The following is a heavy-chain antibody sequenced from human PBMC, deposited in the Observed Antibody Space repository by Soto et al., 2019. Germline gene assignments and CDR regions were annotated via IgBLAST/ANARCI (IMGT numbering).Heavy chain of an antibody. CDR2: IYPGDSDT. J-gene: IGHJ3*02. CDR1: GYSFTSYW. V-gene: IGHV5-51*01. CDR3: ARHSNDRDLGAFDI. D-gene: IGHD3-22*01. Sequence: RKISCKGSGYSFTSYWIGWVRQMPGKGLEWMGIIYPGDSDTRYSPSFQGQVTISADKSISTAYLQWSSLKASDTAMYYCARHSNDRDLGAFDIWGQGTMVTVSS.